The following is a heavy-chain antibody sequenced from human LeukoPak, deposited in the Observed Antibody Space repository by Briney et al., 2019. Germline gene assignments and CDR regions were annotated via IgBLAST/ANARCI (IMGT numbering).Heavy chain of an antibody. CDR2: IKQDGSEK. V-gene: IGHV3-7*01. CDR3: SSSWYGAYYFDY. CDR1: GFTFSSYW. Sequence: HPGGSLRLSCAASGFTFSSYWMSWVRQAPGKGLEWVANIKQDGSEKYYVDSVKGRFTISRDNAKNSLYLQMNSLRAEDTAVYYCSSSWYGAYYFDYWGQGTLVTVSS. D-gene: IGHD6-13*01. J-gene: IGHJ4*02.